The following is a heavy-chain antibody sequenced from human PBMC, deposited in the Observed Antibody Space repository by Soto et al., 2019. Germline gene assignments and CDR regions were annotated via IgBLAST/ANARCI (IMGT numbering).Heavy chain of an antibody. Sequence: ASVKVSCKASGYTFTGAYIHWVRQAPGQGLEWMGCTNPNSGGTEFAQKFQGRVTVTRDTSITTVYMEMNRLRSDDTGVYYCARDFTTRSYGVDVWGQGTAVTVSS. CDR2: TNPNSGGT. CDR3: ARDFTTRSYGVDV. CDR1: GYTFTGAY. D-gene: IGHD3-10*01. V-gene: IGHV1-2*02. J-gene: IGHJ6*02.